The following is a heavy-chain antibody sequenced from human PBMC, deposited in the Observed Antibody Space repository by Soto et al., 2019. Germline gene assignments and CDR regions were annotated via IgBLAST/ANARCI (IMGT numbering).Heavy chain of an antibody. CDR1: GFTFSSYA. V-gene: IGHV3-23*01. CDR3: AKDGVVAANYGDYYDY. J-gene: IGHJ4*02. Sequence: EVQLLESGGGLVQPGGSLRLSCAASGFTFSSYAMSWVRQAPGKGLEWVSAISGSGGSTYYADSVKGRFTISRDNSKNTRYLQMNSLRAEDTAVYYCAKDGVVAANYGDYYDYWGQGTLVTVSS. D-gene: IGHD2-15*01. CDR2: ISGSGGST.